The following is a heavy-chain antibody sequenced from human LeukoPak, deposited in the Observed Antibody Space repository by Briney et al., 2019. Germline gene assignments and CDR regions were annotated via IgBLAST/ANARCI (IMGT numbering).Heavy chain of an antibody. V-gene: IGHV3-30*01. CDR2: ISYDGSNK. CDR1: GFTFSSYA. D-gene: IGHD3/OR15-3a*01. J-gene: IGHJ5*02. Sequence: GRSLRLSCAASGFTFSSYAMHWVRQAPGKGLGWVAVISYDGSNKYYADSVKGRFTISRDNSKNTLYLQMNSLRAEDTAVYYCARDSREWTGDWFDPWGQGTLVTVSS. CDR3: ARDSREWTGDWFDP.